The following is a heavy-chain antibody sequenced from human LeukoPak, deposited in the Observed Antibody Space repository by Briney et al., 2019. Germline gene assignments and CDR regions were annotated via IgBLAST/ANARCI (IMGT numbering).Heavy chain of an antibody. V-gene: IGHV4-59*01. CDR3: ARATTTDWYFDL. Sequence: SETLSLTCTVSGGSISSYYWSWIRQPPGKGLGWIGYIYYSGSTNYNPSLKSRVTISVDTSKNQFSLKLSSVTAADTAVYYCARATTTDWYFDLWGRGTLVTVSS. CDR2: IYYSGST. D-gene: IGHD4-17*01. CDR1: GGSISSYY. J-gene: IGHJ2*01.